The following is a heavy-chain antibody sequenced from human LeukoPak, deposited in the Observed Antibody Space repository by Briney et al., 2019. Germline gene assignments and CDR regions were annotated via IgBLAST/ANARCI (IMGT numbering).Heavy chain of an antibody. J-gene: IGHJ4*02. Sequence: PGGSLRLSCAASGFTFSSYSMNWVRQAPGKGLEWVSSISSSSSYIYYADSVKGRFTISRDNAKNSLYLQMNSLRAEDTAVYYCARDILPATDFDYWGQGTLVTVSS. D-gene: IGHD2-2*01. CDR1: GFTFSSYS. CDR3: ARDILPATDFDY. CDR2: ISSSSSYI. V-gene: IGHV3-21*01.